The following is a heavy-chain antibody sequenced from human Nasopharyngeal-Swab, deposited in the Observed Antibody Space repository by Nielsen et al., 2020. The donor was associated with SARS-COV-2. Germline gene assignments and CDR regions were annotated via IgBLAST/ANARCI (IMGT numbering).Heavy chain of an antibody. J-gene: IGHJ5*02. CDR2: IYYSGST. Sequence: RQAPGKGLEWIGYIYYSGSTYYNPSLKSRVTISVDTSKNQFSPKLSSVTAADTAVYYCARGREQQLVLRWFDPWGQGTLVTVSS. D-gene: IGHD6-13*01. CDR3: ARGREQQLVLRWFDP. V-gene: IGHV4-31*02.